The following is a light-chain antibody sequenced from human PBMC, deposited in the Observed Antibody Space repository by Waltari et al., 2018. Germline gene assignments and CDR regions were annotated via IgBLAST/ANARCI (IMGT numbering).Light chain of an antibody. CDR2: DVS. J-gene: IGKJ3*01. V-gene: IGKV1-33*01. CDR3: QQYDNLFT. Sequence: DIQMTQSPSSLSASVGDRVTITCQASQDISKYLNWYQQKPGKAPKLLIYDVSSLKTGVPSSFSGSGSGTDFTFTISSLQPEDIATYYCQQYDNLFTFGPGTKVDIK. CDR1: QDISKY.